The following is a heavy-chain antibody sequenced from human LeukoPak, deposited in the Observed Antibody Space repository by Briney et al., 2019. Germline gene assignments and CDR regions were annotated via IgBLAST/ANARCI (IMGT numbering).Heavy chain of an antibody. Sequence: ASVKVPCKASGYTFSDYYIHWVRQAPGQGLEWMAWINPTNGDTNYAQKFQGRVTMTRDTSISTAYMELTRLISDDTAVYYCARVGSSGWYVHPTLDYWGQGTLVTVSS. J-gene: IGHJ4*02. CDR2: INPTNGDT. D-gene: IGHD6-13*01. CDR3: ARVGSSGWYVHPTLDY. V-gene: IGHV1-2*02. CDR1: GYTFSDYY.